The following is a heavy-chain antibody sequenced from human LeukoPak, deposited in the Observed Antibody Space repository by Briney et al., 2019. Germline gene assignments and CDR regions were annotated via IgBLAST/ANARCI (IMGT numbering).Heavy chain of an antibody. D-gene: IGHD6-13*01. CDR1: GGTFSSYA. CDR3: ARVPGGLAAAGNY. J-gene: IGHJ4*02. CDR2: IIPIFGTA. V-gene: IGHV1-69*13. Sequence: ASVKVSCKASGGTFSSYAISWVRQAPGQGLEWMGRIIPIFGTANYAQKFQGRVTITADESTSTAYMELSSLRSEDTAVYYCARVPGGLAAAGNYWGQGTLVTVSS.